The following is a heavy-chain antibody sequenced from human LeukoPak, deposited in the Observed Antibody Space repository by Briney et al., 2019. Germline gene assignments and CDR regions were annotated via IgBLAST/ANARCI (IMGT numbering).Heavy chain of an antibody. Sequence: PSETLSLTCTVSGGSISSSSYYWGWIRQPPGKGLEWIGSIYYSGSTYYNPSLKSRVTISVDTSKNQFSLKLSSVTAADTAVYYCARDGAPDYYGSGSYGLSWFDPWGQGTLVTVSS. CDR2: IYYSGST. V-gene: IGHV4-39*07. CDR1: GGSISSSSYY. J-gene: IGHJ5*02. D-gene: IGHD3-10*01. CDR3: ARDGAPDYYGSGSYGLSWFDP.